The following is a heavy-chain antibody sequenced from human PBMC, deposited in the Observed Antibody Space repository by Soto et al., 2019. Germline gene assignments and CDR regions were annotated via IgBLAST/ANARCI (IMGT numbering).Heavy chain of an antibody. D-gene: IGHD3-10*01. J-gene: IGHJ4*02. CDR1: GFRLSDLF. Sequence: EVQLVESGGDLVQPGGSLRLSCAASGFRLSDLFIDWVRQAPGKGLEWVGRTKDKAYSYTTEYAASMKGRFTISRDESRNSLYLQMSSLKTEDTAVYYCASIRGVFGYWGQGTLVTVSS. V-gene: IGHV3-72*01. CDR2: TKDKAYSYTT. CDR3: ASIRGVFGY.